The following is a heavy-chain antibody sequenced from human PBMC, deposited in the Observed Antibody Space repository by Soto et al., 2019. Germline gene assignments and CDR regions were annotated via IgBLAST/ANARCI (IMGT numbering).Heavy chain of an antibody. CDR3: ARNYIDGMDV. V-gene: IGHV1-69*13. D-gene: IGHD1-7*01. CDR1: GYTFTSYG. Sequence: ASVKVSCKASGYTFTSYGISWVRQAPGQGLEWMGGISPIYGTANYAQKFQGRVTITADESTSTAYMELSSLRSEDTAVYYCARNYIDGMDVWGQGTTVTVSS. J-gene: IGHJ6*02. CDR2: ISPIYGTA.